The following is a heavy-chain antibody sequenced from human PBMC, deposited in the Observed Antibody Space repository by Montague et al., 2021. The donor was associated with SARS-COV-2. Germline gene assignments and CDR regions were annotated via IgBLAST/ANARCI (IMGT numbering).Heavy chain of an antibody. Sequence: CAISGDSVAGDNGSSNWNRPSPSRDLEWLGRTYYRSRWFDHYEVXMKXRIIIKADTSKNQFSLQLDSVTPEDTAVYYCARGDGLGPYTGYAFDIWGQGTLVTVSS. V-gene: IGHV6-1*01. CDR2: TYYRSRWFD. J-gene: IGHJ3*02. CDR1: GDSVAGDNGS. D-gene: IGHD3-16*01. CDR3: ARGDGLGPYTGYAFDI.